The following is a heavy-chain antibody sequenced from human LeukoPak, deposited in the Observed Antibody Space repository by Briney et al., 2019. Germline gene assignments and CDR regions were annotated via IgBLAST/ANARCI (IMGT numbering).Heavy chain of an antibody. Sequence: ASVKVSCKASGYSLTTYYMHWVRQAPGQGLEWMGGIIPIFGTANYAQKFQGRVTITADESTSTAYMELSSLRSEDTAVYYCASLFSGGAGYSSGPTDYWGQGTLVTVSS. V-gene: IGHV1-69*13. CDR2: IIPIFGTA. J-gene: IGHJ4*02. CDR1: GYSLTTYY. CDR3: ASLFSGGAGYSSGPTDY. D-gene: IGHD6-19*01.